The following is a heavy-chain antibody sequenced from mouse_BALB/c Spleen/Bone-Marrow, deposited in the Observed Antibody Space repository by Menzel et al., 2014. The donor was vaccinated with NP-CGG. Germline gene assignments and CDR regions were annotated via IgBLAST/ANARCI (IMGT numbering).Heavy chain of an antibody. CDR1: GFTFTDYY. CDR3: ARDNNPITTAYWYFNV. D-gene: IGHD1-2*01. Sequence: EVQGVESGGGLVQPGGSLRLSCATSGFTFTDYYMSWVRQPPGKALEWLGFIRNKAKGYTTEYSASVKGRVTISSDNSQSILYLQMNTLRAEDSATYYCARDNNPITTAYWYFNVWGAGTTVTVSS. CDR2: IRNKAKGYTT. J-gene: IGHJ1*01. V-gene: IGHV7-3*02.